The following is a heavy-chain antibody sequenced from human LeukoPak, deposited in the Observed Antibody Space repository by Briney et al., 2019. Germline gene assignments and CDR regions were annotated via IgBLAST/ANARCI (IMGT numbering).Heavy chain of an antibody. CDR3: AKEYFDWLLYRHDAFDI. Sequence: PGRSLRLSCAASGFTFSSYGMHWVRQAPGKGLEWVAVISYDGSNKYYADSVKGRFTISRDNSKNTLYLQMNSLRAEDTAVYYCAKEYFDWLLYRHDAFDIWCQGTMVTVSS. V-gene: IGHV3-30*18. CDR2: ISYDGSNK. CDR1: GFTFSSYG. J-gene: IGHJ3*02. D-gene: IGHD3-9*01.